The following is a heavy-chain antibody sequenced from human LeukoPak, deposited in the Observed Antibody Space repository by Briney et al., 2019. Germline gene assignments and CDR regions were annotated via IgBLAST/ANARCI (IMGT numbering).Heavy chain of an antibody. CDR3: ARDEHGSGSYQNWFDP. CDR2: INHSGST. D-gene: IGHD3-10*01. J-gene: IGHJ5*02. CDR1: GGSFSGYY. V-gene: IGHV4-34*01. Sequence: PSETLSLTCAVYGGSFSGYYWSWIRQPPGKGLEWIGEINHSGSTNYNPSLKSRVTISVDTSKNQSSLKLSSVTAADTAMYYCARDEHGSGSYQNWFDPWGQGTLVTVSS.